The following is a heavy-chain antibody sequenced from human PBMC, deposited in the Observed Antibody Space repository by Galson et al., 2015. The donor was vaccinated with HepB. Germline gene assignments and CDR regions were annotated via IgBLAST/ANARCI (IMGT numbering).Heavy chain of an antibody. CDR2: IPYDGSNS. CDR1: GFTFSSYA. V-gene: IGHV3-30*04. J-gene: IGHJ4*02. D-gene: IGHD4-23*01. Sequence: SLRLSCAASGFTFSSYAMHWVRQAPGKGLEWRAVIPYDGSNSYYADSVKGRFSISRDNSKNTLSLQMNSLRAEDTAVYYCATGVKFGGNGGKFDYWGQGALVTVSS. CDR3: ATGVKFGGNGGKFDY.